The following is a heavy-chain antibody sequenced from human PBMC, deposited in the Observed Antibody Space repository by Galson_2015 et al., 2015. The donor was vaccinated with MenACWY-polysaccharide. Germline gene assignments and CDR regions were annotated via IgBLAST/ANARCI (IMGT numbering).Heavy chain of an antibody. V-gene: IGHV4-39*07. J-gene: IGHJ2*01. CDR3: ARRARSGGEWYFDL. CDR1: GGSISSRSYY. Sequence: ETLSLTCTVSGGSISSRSYYWGWIRQPPGKGLEWIGSIYYSGSTYYNPSLKSRVTISVDTSKTQFSLRLTSVTAADTAVYYCARRARSGGEWYFDLWAVAPWSLSPQ. CDR2: IYYSGST. D-gene: IGHD2-15*01.